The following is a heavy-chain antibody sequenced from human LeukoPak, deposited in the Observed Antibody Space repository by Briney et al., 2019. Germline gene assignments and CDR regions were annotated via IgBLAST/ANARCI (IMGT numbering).Heavy chain of an antibody. Sequence: SETLSLTCAVYGGSFSGYYWSWIRQPPGKGLEWMGESNHSGSTNYNPSLKSRVTISVGTSKNQCSLKLRSVTAADTAVYYCARAGTSGYPSYHYFMDVWDQGTTVTVSS. D-gene: IGHD3-22*01. CDR2: SNHSGST. CDR3: ARAGTSGYPSYHYFMDV. J-gene: IGHJ6*03. CDR1: GGSFSGYY. V-gene: IGHV4-34*01.